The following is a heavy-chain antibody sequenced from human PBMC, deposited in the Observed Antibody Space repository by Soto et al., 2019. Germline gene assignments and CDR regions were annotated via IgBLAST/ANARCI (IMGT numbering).Heavy chain of an antibody. CDR2: VSGSGAST. Sequence: EVQVLESGGGLVQPGGSLRLSCAASGLTFTSYAMTWVRQAPGKGLEWVSAVSGSGASTYYADSVKGRFTISRDNSVEIVYVQMNCLSADDKAVYYCANRGGGYWGQGTLVTVSS. V-gene: IGHV3-23*01. CDR3: ANRGGGY. J-gene: IGHJ4*02. D-gene: IGHD3-16*01. CDR1: GLTFTSYA.